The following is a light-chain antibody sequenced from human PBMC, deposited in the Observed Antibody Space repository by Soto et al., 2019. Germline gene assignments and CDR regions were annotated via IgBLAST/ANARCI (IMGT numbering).Light chain of an antibody. Sequence: IQLTQTPSSLSASVGDRVTITCRASQGISSFLAWYQQKPGKAPKLLIYAAYSLQSGVPARFSGSGFGTDFTLTIPSLQPEDFATYYWQQVEIYPSTFRGGTKVEMK. CDR2: AAY. CDR3: QQVEIYPST. CDR1: QGISSF. J-gene: IGKJ4*01. V-gene: IGKV1-9*01.